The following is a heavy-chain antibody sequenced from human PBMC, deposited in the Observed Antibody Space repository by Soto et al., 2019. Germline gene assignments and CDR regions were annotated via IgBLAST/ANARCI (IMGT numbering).Heavy chain of an antibody. Sequence: SETLSLTCTVSGGSIISYYWSWIRQPPGKGLEWIGYIHHSGSTNYNPSLKSRVTISLDTSKNQFSLKLNSVTAADTAVYYCASNGYDYPNWFDPWGQGTLVTVSS. CDR3: ASNGYDYPNWFDP. V-gene: IGHV4-59*01. CDR2: IHHSGST. D-gene: IGHD3-22*01. CDR1: GGSIISYY. J-gene: IGHJ5*02.